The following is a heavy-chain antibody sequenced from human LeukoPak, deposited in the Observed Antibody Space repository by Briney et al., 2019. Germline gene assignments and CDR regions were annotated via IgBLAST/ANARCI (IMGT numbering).Heavy chain of an antibody. D-gene: IGHD3-22*01. CDR3: AKGAPKVYSDSSGYYVSYDY. CDR2: ISWNSGTI. V-gene: IGHV3-9*01. J-gene: IGHJ4*02. Sequence: GGSLRLSCAASGFTFDDYAMYWVRQAPGKGLEFVSGISWNSGTIGYTDSVKGRLTISRDNAKNSLYLQMNSLRAEDTALYYCAKGAPKVYSDSSGYYVSYDYWGQGTLVTVSS. CDR1: GFTFDDYA.